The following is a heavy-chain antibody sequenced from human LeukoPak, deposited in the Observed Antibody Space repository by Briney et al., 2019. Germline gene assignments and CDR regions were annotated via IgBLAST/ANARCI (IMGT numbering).Heavy chain of an antibody. Sequence: AGGSLRLSCSASGFTFSSYAMHWVRQAPGKGLEYVSAISSNGGSTYYANSVKGRFTISRDNSKNTLYLHMGSLRAEDMAVYYCARAAKPTIAVAGKSFDYWGQGTLVTVSS. CDR2: ISSNGGST. V-gene: IGHV3-64*01. CDR3: ARAAKPTIAVAGKSFDY. D-gene: IGHD6-19*01. CDR1: GFTFSSYA. J-gene: IGHJ4*02.